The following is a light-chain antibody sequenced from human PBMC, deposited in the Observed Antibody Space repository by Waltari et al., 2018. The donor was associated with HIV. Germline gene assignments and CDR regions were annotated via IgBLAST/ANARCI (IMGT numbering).Light chain of an antibody. CDR1: SSDVGGYNY. Sequence: QSALTQPRSVSGSPGQSVTISCTGTSSDVGGYNYVSWYQQHPGQVPNLMIYDVSKRPSGVPDRFSGSKSDNTASLTISGLQAEDEADYYCCSYAGSYTYVVFGGGTKLTVL. CDR3: CSYAGSYTYVV. J-gene: IGLJ2*01. V-gene: IGLV2-11*01. CDR2: DVS.